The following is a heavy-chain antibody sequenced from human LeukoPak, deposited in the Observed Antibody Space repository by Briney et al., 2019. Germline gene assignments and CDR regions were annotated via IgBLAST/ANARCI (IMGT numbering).Heavy chain of an antibody. Sequence: SETLSLTCAVSGGSISSGDYPWSWIRQPPGKGLEWIGYIFHTGHTSYNPSLKSRVTISVDMSKNQLSLKLSSVTAADTAVYYCARFLDTAMVRPFYYYYGMDVWGQGTTVTVSS. V-gene: IGHV4-30-2*01. CDR3: ARFLDTAMVRPFYYYYGMDV. CDR2: IFHTGHT. J-gene: IGHJ6*02. D-gene: IGHD5-18*01. CDR1: GGSISSGDYP.